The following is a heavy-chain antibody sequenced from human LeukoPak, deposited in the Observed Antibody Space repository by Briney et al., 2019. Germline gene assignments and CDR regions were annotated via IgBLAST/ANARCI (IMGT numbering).Heavy chain of an antibody. J-gene: IGHJ4*02. CDR3: ARDLLWESDILTGFTHYFDS. D-gene: IGHD3-9*01. CDR1: GFTFSSYW. Sequence: PGGSLRLSCVGSGFTFSSYWMTWARQAPGKGLEWVANINQDGSEKNYVDSVKGRFTISRDSAKNSLFLQINSLRAEDTAVYYCARDLLWESDILTGFTHYFDSWGQGTLVTVSS. CDR2: INQDGSEK. V-gene: IGHV3-7*01.